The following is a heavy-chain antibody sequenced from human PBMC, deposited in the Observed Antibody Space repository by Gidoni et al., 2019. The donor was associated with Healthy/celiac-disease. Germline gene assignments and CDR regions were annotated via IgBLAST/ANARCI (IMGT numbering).Heavy chain of an antibody. CDR3: ARRNPARGFDP. CDR2: IYNTGDN. J-gene: IGHJ5*02. V-gene: IGHV4-59*08. D-gene: IGHD6-25*01. CDR1: GGSISSYY. Sequence: QVQLQEPGPGLVKPSETPSLTCTSSGGSISSYYWSWIRPPPGKGLEWIGCIYNTGDNDYNPSLKRRVTISVDTSKIQFSLKLSSVTAADTAVYYCARRNPARGFDPWGQGTLVTVSS.